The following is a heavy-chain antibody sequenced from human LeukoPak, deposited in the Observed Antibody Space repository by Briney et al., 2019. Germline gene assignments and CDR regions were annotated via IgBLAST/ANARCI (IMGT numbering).Heavy chain of an antibody. V-gene: IGHV3-30-3*01. CDR2: ISYDGSNK. Sequence: GGSLRLSCAASGFTFSNYVMHWVRQAPGKGLEWVTIISYDGSNKYYADSVKGRFTISGDNSKNTLYLQMNSLRAEDTAVYYCARDSRGYGYYFDYWGQGTLVTVSS. J-gene: IGHJ4*02. D-gene: IGHD5-12*01. CDR3: ARDSRGYGYYFDY. CDR1: GFTFSNYV.